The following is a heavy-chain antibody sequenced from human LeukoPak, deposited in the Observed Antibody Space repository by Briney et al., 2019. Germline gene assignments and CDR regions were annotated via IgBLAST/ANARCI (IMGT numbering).Heavy chain of an antibody. CDR1: GFTFSSYG. CDR3: ASSRGWYGFDY. D-gene: IGHD6-19*01. V-gene: IGHV3-33*01. Sequence: GGSLRLSCAASGFTFSSYGMHWVRQAPGKGLEWVAVIWYDGSNKYYADSVRGRFTISRDNSKNTLYLQMNSLRAEDTAVYYCASSRGWYGFDYWGQGTLVTVSS. J-gene: IGHJ4*02. CDR2: IWYDGSNK.